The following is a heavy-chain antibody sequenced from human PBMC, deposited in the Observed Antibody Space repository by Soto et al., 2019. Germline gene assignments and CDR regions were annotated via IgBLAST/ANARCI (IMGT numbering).Heavy chain of an antibody. D-gene: IGHD3-3*01. Sequence: ASVKVSCKASGYTFTSYDINWVRQATGQGLEWMGWINPNSGGTNYAQKFQGRFTISRDNAKNSLYLQMNSLRAEDTAVYYCARDPILEWLPGSLFAFDIWGQGTMVTVSS. J-gene: IGHJ3*02. CDR1: GYTFTSYD. V-gene: IGHV1-8*01. CDR3: ARDPILEWLPGSLFAFDI. CDR2: INPNSGGT.